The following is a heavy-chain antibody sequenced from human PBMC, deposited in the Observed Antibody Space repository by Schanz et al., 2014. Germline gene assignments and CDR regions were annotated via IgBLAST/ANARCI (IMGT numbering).Heavy chain of an antibody. D-gene: IGHD5-12*01. CDR2: IWSDGTNE. CDR3: AKWPYYYYYMDV. Sequence: VQLVESGGGVVQPGKSLRLSCATSGFIFRSFGIHWVRQAPGTGLEWVAVIWSDGTNEYYADSVKGRFTISRDSSKYTVYLQMNSLRADDTAVYYCAKWPYYYYYMDVWGNGTTVTVSS. J-gene: IGHJ6*03. CDR1: GFIFRSFG. V-gene: IGHV3-33*06.